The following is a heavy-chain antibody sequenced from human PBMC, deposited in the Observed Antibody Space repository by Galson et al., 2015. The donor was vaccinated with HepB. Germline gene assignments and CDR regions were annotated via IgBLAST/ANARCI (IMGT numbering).Heavy chain of an antibody. Sequence: SLRLSCAASGFTFNNYWMHWVRQAPGKGLVWVSRIDSDGTGTDYGDSVKGRFTISRDNAKNTLYLVMSSLRADDTAVYFCARRQCIGASCYLDSWGQGTLVTVSS. V-gene: IGHV3-74*01. J-gene: IGHJ4*02. D-gene: IGHD4/OR15-4a*01. CDR1: GFTFNNYW. CDR3: ARRQCIGASCYLDS. CDR2: IDSDGTGT.